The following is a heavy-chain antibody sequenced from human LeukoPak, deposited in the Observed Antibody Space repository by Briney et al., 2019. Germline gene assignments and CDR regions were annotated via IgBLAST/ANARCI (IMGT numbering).Heavy chain of an antibody. CDR1: GGSISSYY. CDR2: IYYSGST. V-gene: IGHV4-59*01. Sequence: SETLSLTCTVSGGSISSYYWSWIRQPPGKGLEWIGYIYYSGSTNYNPSLKSRVTISVDTSKNQFSLKLSSVTAADTAVYYCGRGMRRHCTNGVCYTGEAYYYGMDVWGQGTTVTVSS. D-gene: IGHD2-8*01. CDR3: GRGMRRHCTNGVCYTGEAYYYGMDV. J-gene: IGHJ6*02.